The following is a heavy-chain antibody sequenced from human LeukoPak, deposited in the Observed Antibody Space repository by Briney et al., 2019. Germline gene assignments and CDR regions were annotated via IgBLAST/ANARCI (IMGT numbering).Heavy chain of an antibody. D-gene: IGHD4-17*01. V-gene: IGHV4-39*01. CDR2: IYYSGST. J-gene: IGHJ4*02. CDR3: ARSMTTVTSGYFDY. CDR1: GGSISSSSYY. Sequence: PCETLPLTCTVSGGSISSSSYYWGWIRQPPGKGLEWIGSIYYSGSTYYNPSLKSRVTISTDTSKNQFYLKLSSVTAADTAVYYCARSMTTVTSGYFDYWGQGTLVTVSS.